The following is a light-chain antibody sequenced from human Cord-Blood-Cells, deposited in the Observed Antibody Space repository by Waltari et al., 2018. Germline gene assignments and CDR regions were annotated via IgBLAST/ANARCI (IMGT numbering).Light chain of an antibody. CDR1: QGISSY. V-gene: IGKV1-9*01. J-gene: IGKJ4*01. Sequence: IQLTQSPSSLSASVGDRVTITCRASQGISSYLAWYQQKPGKAPKLLIYAASTLQSGVPARFSGSGSGTDFTLTISRLQPEDFASYYWQQLNSYPLTFGGGTKVEIK. CDR2: AAS. CDR3: QQLNSYPLT.